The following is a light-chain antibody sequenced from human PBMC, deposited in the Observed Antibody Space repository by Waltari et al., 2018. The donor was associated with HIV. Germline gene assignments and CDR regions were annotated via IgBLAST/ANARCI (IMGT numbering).Light chain of an antibody. Sequence: QSVLTQPPSASGTPGQRVTISCYGSNSNIGSNYVYWYQQLPRTAPQHPIHRSNQRPAVVPDRFSGSKSVTSGSLAISGLRSDDEADYYCAAWDDGLSGPVFGVGTKLTVL. V-gene: IGLV1-47*01. CDR3: AAWDDGLSGPV. CDR2: RSN. J-gene: IGLJ3*02. CDR1: NSNIGSNY.